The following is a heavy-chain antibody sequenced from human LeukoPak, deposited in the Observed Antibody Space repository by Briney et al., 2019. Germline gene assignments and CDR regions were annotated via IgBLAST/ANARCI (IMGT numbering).Heavy chain of an antibody. CDR3: ARDSPSRYCSGGSCPFDY. D-gene: IGHD2-15*01. CDR1: GYTFTGYY. J-gene: IGHJ4*02. V-gene: IGHV1-2*02. CDR2: INPNSGGT. Sequence: ASVTVSCKASGYTFTGYYMHWVRQAPGQGLEWMGWINPNSGGTNYAQKFQGRVTTTRDTSISTAYMELSRLRSDDTAVYYCARDSPSRYCSGGSCPFDYWGQGTLVTVSS.